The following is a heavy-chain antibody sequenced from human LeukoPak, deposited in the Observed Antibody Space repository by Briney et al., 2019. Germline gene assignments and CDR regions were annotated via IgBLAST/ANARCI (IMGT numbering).Heavy chain of an antibody. CDR3: ASSMVRGVIITFGMDV. CDR2: IYYSGST. CDR1: GGSISSYY. J-gene: IGHJ6*02. D-gene: IGHD3-10*01. V-gene: IGHV4-59*08. Sequence: PSETLSLTCTVSGGSISSYYWSWIRQPPGKGLEWIGHIYYSGSTNYNPSLKSRVTISVDTSKNQFSLKLSSVTAADTAVYYCASSMVRGVIITFGMDVWGQGTTVTVSS.